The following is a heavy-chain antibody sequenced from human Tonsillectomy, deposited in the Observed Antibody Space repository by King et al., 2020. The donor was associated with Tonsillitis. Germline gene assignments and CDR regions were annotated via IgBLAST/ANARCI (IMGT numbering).Heavy chain of an antibody. CDR3: TTEGDRHLFKAFDI. CDR1: GFTFGEYA. V-gene: IGHV3-49*04. Sequence: VQLVESGGGLVQPGRSLRLSCTTSGFTFGEYAMSWVRQAPGKGLEWVGFIRGKAYGGTTEYAASVKGRFTISRDDSKSIVYLQMNSLKTEDTAVYYCTTEGDRHLFKAFDIWGQGTMVTVSS. J-gene: IGHJ3*02. CDR2: IRGKAYGGTT. D-gene: IGHD3-16*01.